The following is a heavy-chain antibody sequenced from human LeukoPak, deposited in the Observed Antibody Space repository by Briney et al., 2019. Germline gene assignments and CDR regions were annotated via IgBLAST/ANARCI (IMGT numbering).Heavy chain of an antibody. Sequence: ETLSLTCTVSGGSTSSSHYYWGWIRQPPGKGLEWVSAISGSGGSTYYADSVKGRFTISRDNSKSTLYLQINSLRSEDTAVYYCARGFNDFWSGSQLDYWGQGTLVTVSS. J-gene: IGHJ4*02. CDR3: ARGFNDFWSGSQLDY. V-gene: IGHV3-23*01. D-gene: IGHD3-3*01. CDR1: GGSTSSSHY. CDR2: ISGSGGST.